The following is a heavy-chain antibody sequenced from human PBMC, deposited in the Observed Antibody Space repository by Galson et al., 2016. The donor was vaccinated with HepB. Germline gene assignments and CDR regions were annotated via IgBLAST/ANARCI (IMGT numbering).Heavy chain of an antibody. D-gene: IGHD2-21*01. V-gene: IGHV4-4*02. CDR1: GASVNSSNW. J-gene: IGHJ5*01. CDR2: IYHTGTS. Sequence: SETLSLTCTVSGASVNSSNWWTWVRQAPGTGLEWIGEIYHTGTSNNNPSLLSRFTMSIDKSRNLFSLNLKAVTAADTAVYYCARASVFPGVRMVVDSWGQGILVTVSS. CDR3: ARASVFPGVRMVVDS.